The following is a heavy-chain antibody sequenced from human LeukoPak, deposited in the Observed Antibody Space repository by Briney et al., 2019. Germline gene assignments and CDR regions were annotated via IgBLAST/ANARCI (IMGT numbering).Heavy chain of an antibody. J-gene: IGHJ4*02. CDR1: GYTFTAYY. Sequence: GASVKVSCKASGYTFTAYYMHWVRQAPGQGLEWMGWINPNSGGTKYAQKFQARVTMTRDTSISTAYMELSRLTSDDTAVYYCASEEVGPGQHLTYFDYWGQGTLVTVSS. CDR2: INPNSGGT. V-gene: IGHV1-2*02. D-gene: IGHD6-13*01. CDR3: ASEEVGPGQHLTYFDY.